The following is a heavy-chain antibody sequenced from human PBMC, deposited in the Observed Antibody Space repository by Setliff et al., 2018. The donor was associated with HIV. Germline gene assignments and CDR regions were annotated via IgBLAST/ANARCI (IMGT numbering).Heavy chain of an antibody. D-gene: IGHD2-21*01. V-gene: IGHV4-59*08. CDR2: IYYSGST. CDR3: ARNGVYYCGGDC. CDR1: GGSISSHY. J-gene: IGHJ4*02. Sequence: PSETLSLTCTVSGGSISSHYWSWIRQPPGKGLEWTGYIYYSGSTNYNPSLKSRVTISVDTSKNQFSLKLSSVTAADTAVYYCARNGVYYCGGDCWGQGKMVTVSS.